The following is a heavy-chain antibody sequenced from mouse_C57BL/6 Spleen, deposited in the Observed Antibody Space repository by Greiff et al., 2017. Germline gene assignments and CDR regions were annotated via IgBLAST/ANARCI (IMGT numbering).Heavy chain of an antibody. Sequence: DVHLVESEGGLVQPGSSMKLSCTASGFTFSDYYMAWVRQVPEKGLEWVANINYDGSSTYYLDSLKSRFIISRDNAKNILYLQMSSLKSEDTATYYCARDIDGSSCWYFDVWGTGTTVTVSS. CDR1: GFTFSDYY. J-gene: IGHJ1*03. CDR2: INYDGSST. CDR3: ARDIDGSSCWYFDV. V-gene: IGHV5-16*01. D-gene: IGHD1-1*01.